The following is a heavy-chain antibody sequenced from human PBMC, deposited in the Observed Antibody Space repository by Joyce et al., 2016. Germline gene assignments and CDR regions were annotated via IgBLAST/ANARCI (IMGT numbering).Heavy chain of an antibody. Sequence: QVHLVQSGAEVKMPGSSVKVSCTASGGSFGAQTFNWVRQTPGQGLEWMGRIIPVFVTPHYAQKFQCTVSITADTGTCNVFMEVRSLTSDDTAMYYCASGVAGYCSSSTCPRPLDVWGQGTMVIVS. J-gene: IGHJ3*01. CDR3: ASGVAGYCSSSTCPRPLDV. CDR1: GGSFGAQT. D-gene: IGHD2-2*01. CDR2: IIPVFVTP. V-gene: IGHV1-69*08.